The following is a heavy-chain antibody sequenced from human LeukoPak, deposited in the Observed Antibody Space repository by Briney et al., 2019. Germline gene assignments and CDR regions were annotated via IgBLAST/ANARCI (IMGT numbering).Heavy chain of an antibody. Sequence: ASVKVSCKASGYTFTSYGISWVRQAPGQGLEWMGWISAYNGNTNYAQKLQGRVTMTTDTSTSTAYMELRSLRSDDTAVYYCARGNGFGDQPNWFDPWGQGTLVTVSS. CDR3: ARGNGFGDQPNWFDP. V-gene: IGHV1-18*01. CDR2: ISAYNGNT. CDR1: GYTFTSYG. D-gene: IGHD3-10*01. J-gene: IGHJ5*02.